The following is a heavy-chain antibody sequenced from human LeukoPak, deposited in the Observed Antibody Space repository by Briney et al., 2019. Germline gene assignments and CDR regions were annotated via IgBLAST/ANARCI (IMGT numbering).Heavy chain of an antibody. CDR2: IDSDGSST. CDR3: ARMCRSGWYPPTY. CDR1: GFTFSSYW. D-gene: IGHD6-19*01. Sequence: GGSLRLSCAASGFTFSSYWMHWVRQAPGKGLVWVSRIDSDGSSTSYADSVKGRFTISRDNAKNTLYLQMNSLRAEDTAVYYCARMCRSGWYPPTYGGQGTLVTVSS. J-gene: IGHJ4*02. V-gene: IGHV3-74*01.